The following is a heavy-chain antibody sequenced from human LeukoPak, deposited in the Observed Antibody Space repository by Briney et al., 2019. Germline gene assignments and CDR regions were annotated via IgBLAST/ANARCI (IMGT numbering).Heavy chain of an antibody. J-gene: IGHJ5*02. D-gene: IGHD3-22*01. Sequence: TGGSLRLSCAASGFTVSSNYMSWVRQAPGKGLEWVSAISGSGGSTYYADSVKGRFTISRDNSKNTLYLQMNSLRAEDTAVYYCAKDQYYYDSSGAYNWFDPWGQGTLVTVSS. CDR2: ISGSGGST. CDR1: GFTVSSNY. CDR3: AKDQYYYDSSGAYNWFDP. V-gene: IGHV3-23*01.